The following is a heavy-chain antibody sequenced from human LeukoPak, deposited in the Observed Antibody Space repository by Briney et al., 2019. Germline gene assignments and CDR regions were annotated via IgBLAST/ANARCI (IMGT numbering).Heavy chain of an antibody. J-gene: IGHJ6*03. Sequence: GGSLRLSCVASGFTFSGHTMHWVRQAPGKGLEYVSAITSYGDNTYYANSVKGRFTISRDNSKNTLYLQMNSLRAEDTAVYYCAKKTYYYGSMDVWGKGTTVTISS. CDR1: GFTFSGHT. V-gene: IGHV3-64*01. D-gene: IGHD3-10*01. CDR2: ITSYGDNT. CDR3: AKKTYYYGSMDV.